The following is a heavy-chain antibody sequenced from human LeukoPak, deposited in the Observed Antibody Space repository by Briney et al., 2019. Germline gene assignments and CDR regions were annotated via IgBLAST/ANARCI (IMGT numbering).Heavy chain of an antibody. CDR2: IRYDGANK. CDR3: ARDPPLGYCSSSSCPHLDY. V-gene: IGHV3-30*02. CDR1: GFTFSDYG. D-gene: IGHD2-2*01. J-gene: IGHJ4*02. Sequence: GGSLRLSCAASGFTFSDYGMHWVRQAPGKGLEWVAFIRYDGANKYYVDSVKGRFTISRDNAKNSLYLQMNSLRAEDTAVYYCARDPPLGYCSSSSCPHLDYWGQGTLVTVSS.